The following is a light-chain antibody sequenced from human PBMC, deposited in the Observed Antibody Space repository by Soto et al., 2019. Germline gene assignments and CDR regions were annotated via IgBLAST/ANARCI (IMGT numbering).Light chain of an antibody. J-gene: IGKJ4*01. CDR2: VTS. CDR1: QSVSTN. Sequence: EIVMTQSPATLSVSPGERATLSCRASQSVSTNLAWYQQKPGQAPRLLIYVTSARATGIPARFSGSGSGTDFTLTISSLEPEDFAVYYCQQRSNWPLTFGGGTKVDIK. V-gene: IGKV3-11*01. CDR3: QQRSNWPLT.